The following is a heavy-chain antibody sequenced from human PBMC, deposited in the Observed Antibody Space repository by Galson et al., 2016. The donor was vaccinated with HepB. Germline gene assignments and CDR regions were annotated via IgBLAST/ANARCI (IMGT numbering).Heavy chain of an antibody. CDR2: INWDGTSI. CDR1: GLNFDDYT. D-gene: IGHD3-22*01. J-gene: IGHJ4*02. CDR3: ARGGDSSGYYYSGYFDS. V-gene: IGHV3-43*01. Sequence: SLRLSCAASGLNFDDYTMDWVRQAPGKRLEWVSLINWDGTSIYYADSVKGRFIISRDNSKKSLYLQMNSLKTEDTALYYCARGGDSSGYYYSGYFDSWGRGTLVTVSS.